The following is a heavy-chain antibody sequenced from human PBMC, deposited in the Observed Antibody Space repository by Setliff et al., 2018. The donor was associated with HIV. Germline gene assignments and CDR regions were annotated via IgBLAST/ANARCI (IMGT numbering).Heavy chain of an antibody. CDR1: GYTFSRYG. V-gene: IGHV1-18*01. J-gene: IGHJ4*02. CDR3: ARQLSNSLDY. Sequence: GASVKVSCKTSGYTFSRYGFSWVRQAPGQGLEWMGWISPNNGDTGISQRFRGSVTMTRDRSINTAYMELSGLTSDDTAVYYCARQLSNSLDYWGQGTLVTVSS. D-gene: IGHD7-27*01. CDR2: ISPNNGDT.